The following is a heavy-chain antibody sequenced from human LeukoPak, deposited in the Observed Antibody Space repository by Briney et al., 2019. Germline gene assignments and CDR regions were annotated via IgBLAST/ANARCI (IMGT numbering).Heavy chain of an antibody. CDR1: GYSFTSYW. V-gene: IGHV5-51*01. J-gene: IGHJ6*02. CDR2: IYPGDSDI. CDR3: ARKGYCTSSRCHYGMDV. Sequence: GESLQISCKGFGYSFTSYWIAWVRQVPGKGLEWMGIIYPGDSDIRYGPSFQGQVTISADKSENTAYLQWSSLKASDTAIYYCARKGYCTSSRCHYGMDVWGQGTTVTVSS. D-gene: IGHD2-2*01.